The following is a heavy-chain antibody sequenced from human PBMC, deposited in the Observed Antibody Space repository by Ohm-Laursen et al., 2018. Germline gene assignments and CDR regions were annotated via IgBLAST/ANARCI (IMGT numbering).Heavy chain of an antibody. V-gene: IGHV3-23*01. CDR2: ITAAGGST. J-gene: IGHJ4*02. CDR3: ARTVLSSSWDFDY. CDR1: GFTFSSFA. Sequence: SLRLSCAAPGFTFSSFAMSWVRQAPGKGLEWVSAITAAGGSTYYADSVKGRFTISRDNSKNTLYLQMNSLRAEDTAVYYCARTVLSSSWDFDYWGQGTLVTVSS. D-gene: IGHD6-13*01.